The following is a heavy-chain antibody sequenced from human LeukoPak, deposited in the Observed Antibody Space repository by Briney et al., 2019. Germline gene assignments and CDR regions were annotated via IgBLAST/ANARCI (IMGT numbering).Heavy chain of an antibody. V-gene: IGHV3-33*01. J-gene: IGHJ4*02. D-gene: IGHD1-7*01. CDR2: IWYDGSNK. CDR3: ARDGAHWNYVPYYFDY. CDR1: GFTFSSYG. Sequence: GRSLRLSCAASGFTFSSYGMHWVRQAPGKGLEWVAVIWYDGSNKYYADSVKGRFTISRDNPKNTLYLQMNSLRAEDTAVYYCARDGAHWNYVPYYFDYWGQGTLVTVSS.